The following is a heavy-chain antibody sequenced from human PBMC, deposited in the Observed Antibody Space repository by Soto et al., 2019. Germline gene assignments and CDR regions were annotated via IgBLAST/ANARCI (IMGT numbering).Heavy chain of an antibody. CDR3: ASIAHFLPVIQASAAAGRRHDTYDI. CDR2: ISYDGSQK. V-gene: IGHV3-30*04. D-gene: IGHD6-13*01. Sequence: SLRLSCAASGFTFSIYAMNWVRQAPGKGLEWLAVISYDGSQKYSAESVKGRFTISRDNSKSTLYLQLDSLRAADTAVYYCASIAHFLPVIQASAAAGRRHDTYDIWCRGTLDTVSS. J-gene: IGHJ3*02. CDR1: GFTFSIYA.